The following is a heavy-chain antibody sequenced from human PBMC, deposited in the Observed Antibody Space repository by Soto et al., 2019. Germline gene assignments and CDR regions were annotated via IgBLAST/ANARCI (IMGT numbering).Heavy chain of an antibody. CDR3: ARDTETLGPRANDALDI. J-gene: IGHJ3*02. CDR2: NNAGSGNT. CDR1: GYTFSAYT. V-gene: IGHV1-3*01. D-gene: IGHD3-3*02. Sequence: QAQLVQSGAEMKKPGASVKVSCKAAGYTFSAYTMNWVRQAPGQSLEWMGWNNAGSGNTKYSQNFQGRVSITRDTSASTVYMELTGLKSEDTAVYYCARDTETLGPRANDALDIWGQGTMVTVSS.